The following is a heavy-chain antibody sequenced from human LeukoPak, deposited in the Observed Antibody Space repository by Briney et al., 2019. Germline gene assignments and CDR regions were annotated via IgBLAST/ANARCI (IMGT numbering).Heavy chain of an antibody. CDR1: GGSISSYY. D-gene: IGHD3-22*01. V-gene: IGHV4-4*07. J-gene: IGHJ4*02. CDR3: AREAPYYDSSGHYYPFDY. CDR2: IYTSGST. Sequence: NPSETLSLTCAVSGGSISSYYWSWIRQPPGKGLEWIGRIYTSGSTNYNPSLKSRVTISVDKSKNQFSLKLSSVTAADTAVYYCAREAPYYDSSGHYYPFDYWGQGTLVTVSS.